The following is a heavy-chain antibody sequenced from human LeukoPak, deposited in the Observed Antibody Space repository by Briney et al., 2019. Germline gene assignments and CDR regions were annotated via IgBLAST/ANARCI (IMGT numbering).Heavy chain of an antibody. CDR2: ISYDGSNK. CDR3: ARDPGDGYRGINFDY. Sequence: QPGGSLRLSCAASGFTFSSYAMHWVRQAPGKGLEWVAVISYDGSNKYYADSVKGRFTISRDNSKNTLYLQMNSLRAEDTAVYYCARDPGDGYRGINFDYWGQGTLVTVSS. D-gene: IGHD5-24*01. J-gene: IGHJ4*02. V-gene: IGHV3-30-3*01. CDR1: GFTFSSYA.